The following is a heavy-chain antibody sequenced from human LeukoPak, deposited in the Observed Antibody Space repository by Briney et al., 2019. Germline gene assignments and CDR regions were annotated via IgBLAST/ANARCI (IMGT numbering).Heavy chain of an antibody. Sequence: PGGSLRLSCAASGFTFSTYAMTWVRQAPGKGLEWVSLISGTGGSTYYADSVKGRFTISRDNSKNTLYLQMSSLRAEDAAVYYCARGLYITSSWYFDSWGQGTLVTVSS. D-gene: IGHD6-6*01. CDR3: ARGLYITSSWYFDS. V-gene: IGHV3-23*01. J-gene: IGHJ4*02. CDR2: ISGTGGST. CDR1: GFTFSTYA.